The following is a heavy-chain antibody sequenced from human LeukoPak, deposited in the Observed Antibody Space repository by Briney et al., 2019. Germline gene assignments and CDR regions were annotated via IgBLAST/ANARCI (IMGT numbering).Heavy chain of an antibody. CDR1: GLTFSSFA. Sequence: PGGSLRLSCAASGLTFSSFAMNWVRQAPGKGLEWVSTISGSGGSTYYADSVKGRFTISRDNSKSTLYLQMNSLRADDTAVYFCAKSVPQGCHDFRDAFEIWGQGTMVTVSS. D-gene: IGHD2-2*01. CDR3: AKSVPQGCHDFRDAFEI. CDR2: ISGSGGST. V-gene: IGHV3-23*01. J-gene: IGHJ3*02.